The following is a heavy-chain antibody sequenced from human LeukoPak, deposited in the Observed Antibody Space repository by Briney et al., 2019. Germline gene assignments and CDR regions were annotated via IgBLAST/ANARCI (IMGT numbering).Heavy chain of an antibody. V-gene: IGHV4-61*02. D-gene: IGHD6-13*01. Sequence: SQTLSLTCTVSGDSISSGDYYWSWIRQPAGKGLEWIGRISSSGSTNYNPSLKSRVTISVDTSKNQFSLKLSSVTAADTAVYYCARRRRGAAAGNRYFDYWGQGTLVTVSS. CDR3: ARRRRGAAAGNRYFDY. J-gene: IGHJ4*02. CDR2: ISSSGST. CDR1: GDSISSGDYY.